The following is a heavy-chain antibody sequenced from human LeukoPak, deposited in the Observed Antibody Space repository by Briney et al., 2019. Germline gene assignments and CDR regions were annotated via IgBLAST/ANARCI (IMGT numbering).Heavy chain of an antibody. CDR3: ARHYCGGDCYSRWYFDL. J-gene: IGHJ2*01. CDR2: VYSSGST. V-gene: IGHV4-4*07. CDR1: GGSISNYY. Sequence: NPSETLSLTCTVSGGSISNYYWSWIRQPAGKGLEWIGRVYSSGSTNYNPSLRSRVTMSVDTSKNQFSLKLSSVTAADTAVYYCARHYCGGDCYSRWYFDLWGRGTLVTVSS. D-gene: IGHD2-21*02.